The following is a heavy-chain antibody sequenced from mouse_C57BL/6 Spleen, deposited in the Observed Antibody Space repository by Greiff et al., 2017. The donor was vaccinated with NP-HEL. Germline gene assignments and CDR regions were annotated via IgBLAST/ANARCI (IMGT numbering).Heavy chain of an antibody. CDR3: TRLSPRYYYGSSGGYFDV. J-gene: IGHJ1*03. D-gene: IGHD1-1*01. CDR2: IYPGNSDT. V-gene: IGHV1-5*01. Sequence: EVHLVESGTVLARPGASVKMSCKTSGYTFTSYWMHWVKQRPGQGLEWIGAIYPGNSDTSYNQKFKGKAKLTAVTSASTAYMELSSLTNEDSAVYYCTRLSPRYYYGSSGGYFDVWGTGTTVTVSS. CDR1: GYTFTSYW.